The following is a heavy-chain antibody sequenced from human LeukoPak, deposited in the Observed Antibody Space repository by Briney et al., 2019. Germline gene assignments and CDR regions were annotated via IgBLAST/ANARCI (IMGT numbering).Heavy chain of an antibody. CDR3: ARVSGIAAAGSGYFDY. CDR2: INWNGGST. D-gene: IGHD6-13*01. V-gene: IGHV3-20*04. CDR1: GFTFDDYG. J-gene: IGHJ4*02. Sequence: GGSLRLSCAASGFTFDDYGMSWVRQAPGKGLEWVSGINWNGGSTGYADSVKGRFTISRDNAKNSLYLQMNSLRAEDTALYYCARVSGIAAAGSGYFDYWGQGTLVTVSS.